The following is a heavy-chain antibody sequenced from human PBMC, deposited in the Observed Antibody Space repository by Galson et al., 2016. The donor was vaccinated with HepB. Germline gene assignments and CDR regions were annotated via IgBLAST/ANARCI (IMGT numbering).Heavy chain of an antibody. J-gene: IGHJ4*01. CDR2: IYSDGTT. V-gene: IGHV4-61*01. CDR3: ASHPDYGDY. CDR1: GDSVSTSSYY. Sequence: SETLSLTCTVSGDSVSTSSYYWSWFRQPPGKGLEWIGYIYSDGTTTYTPSLKSRVTISIDTSKKQLSLKVRSVTAADTAVYSYASHPDYGDYWGQGTLVTVSS.